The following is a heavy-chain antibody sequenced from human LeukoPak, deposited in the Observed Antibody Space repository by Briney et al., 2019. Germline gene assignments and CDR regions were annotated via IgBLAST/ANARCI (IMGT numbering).Heavy chain of an antibody. J-gene: IGHJ4*02. Sequence: GGSLRLSCAASGFTFSSYSMNWVRQAPGKGLEWVSSISSSSSYIYYADSVKGRFTISRDNAKNSLYLQMNSLRAEDTAVYYCARDLHGSRSPREYYFDYWGQGTLVTVSS. V-gene: IGHV3-21*01. CDR2: ISSSSSYI. CDR3: ARDLHGSRSPREYYFDY. D-gene: IGHD3-10*01. CDR1: GFTFSSYS.